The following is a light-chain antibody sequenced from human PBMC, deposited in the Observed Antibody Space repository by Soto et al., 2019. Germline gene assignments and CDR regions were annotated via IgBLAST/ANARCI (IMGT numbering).Light chain of an antibody. CDR2: RSN. J-gene: IGLJ3*02. CDR1: SSNIGSNY. CDR3: AAWDDSLSGWL. V-gene: IGLV1-47*01. Sequence: QLVLTQAPSASGTPGQRVTISCSGSSSNIGSNYVYWYQQLPGTAPKLLMYRSNQRPSGVPDRFSGSKSGTSASLAISGLRSEDEADYYCAAWDDSLSGWLFGGGTKVTVL.